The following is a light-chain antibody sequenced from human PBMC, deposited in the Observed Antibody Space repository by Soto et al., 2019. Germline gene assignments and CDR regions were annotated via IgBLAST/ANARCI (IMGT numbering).Light chain of an antibody. V-gene: IGLV2-14*01. CDR2: EVS. J-gene: IGLJ1*01. Sequence: SALTHPASVSWSPGQSITISCTGTSSDVGGYNYVSWYQQHPGKAPKPMIYEVSNRPSGVSNRFSGSKSGNTASLTISGLQAEDEADYYCSSYTSSSTPGGFGTGTKVTVL. CDR1: SSDVGGYNY. CDR3: SSYTSSSTPGG.